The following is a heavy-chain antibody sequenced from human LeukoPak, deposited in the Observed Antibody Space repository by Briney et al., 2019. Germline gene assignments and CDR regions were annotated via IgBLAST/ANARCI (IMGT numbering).Heavy chain of an antibody. CDR2: IYYSGST. CDR1: GGSISSGGYY. CDR3: ASVPHSGSSQYYFDY. Sequence: SETLSLTCTVSGGSISSGGYYWSWIRQHPGKGLEWIGYIYYSGSTYYNPSLKSRVTISVDTSKNQFSLKLSSVTAADTAVYYCASVPHSGSSQYYFDYWGQGTLVTVSS. V-gene: IGHV4-31*03. D-gene: IGHD1-26*01. J-gene: IGHJ4*02.